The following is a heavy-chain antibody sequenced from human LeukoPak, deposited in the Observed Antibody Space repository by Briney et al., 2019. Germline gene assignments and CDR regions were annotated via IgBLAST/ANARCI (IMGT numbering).Heavy chain of an antibody. CDR2: IKQDGSEK. Sequence: GGSLRLSCAASGFTFSSYAMSWVRQAPGKGLEWVANIKQDGSEKYYVDSVKGRFTISRDNAKNSLYLQMNSLRAEDTAVYYCARDLYYDSSLDYWGQGTLVTVSS. D-gene: IGHD3-22*01. CDR3: ARDLYYDSSLDY. V-gene: IGHV3-7*01. CDR1: GFTFSSYA. J-gene: IGHJ4*02.